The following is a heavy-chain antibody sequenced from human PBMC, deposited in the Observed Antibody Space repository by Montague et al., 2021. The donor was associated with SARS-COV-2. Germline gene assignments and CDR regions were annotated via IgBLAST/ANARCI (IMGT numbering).Heavy chain of an antibody. J-gene: IGHJ4*02. V-gene: IGHV3-74*01. D-gene: IGHD1-26*01. Sequence: SLRPSCAASGFTFSSYWMHWVRQAPGKGLVWVSRIKSDGSSTTYADSVRGRFTISRDNAKNMLYLQMNSLRAEDTALYYCARGPGVGATSALGYWGQGTLVTVSS. CDR3: ARGPGVGATSALGY. CDR1: GFTFSSYW. CDR2: IKSDGSST.